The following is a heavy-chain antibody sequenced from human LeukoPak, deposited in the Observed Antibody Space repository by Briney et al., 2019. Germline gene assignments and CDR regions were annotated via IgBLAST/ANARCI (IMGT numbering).Heavy chain of an antibody. CDR3: ASYRMYSGYEALDN. D-gene: IGHD5-12*01. J-gene: IGHJ4*02. V-gene: IGHV3-30-3*01. CDR1: GFTFSCYA. CDR2: ISYDGTNK. Sequence: GGSLRLSCAASGFTFSCYAMNWVRQAPGKGLEWVAVISYDGTNKYYADSVKGRFTISRDNSKNTLYLQMDSLRAEDTAVYYCASYRMYSGYEALDNWGQGTLVTVSS.